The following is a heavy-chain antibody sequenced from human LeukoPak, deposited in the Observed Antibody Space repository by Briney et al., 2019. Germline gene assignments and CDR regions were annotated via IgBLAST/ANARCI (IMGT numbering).Heavy chain of an antibody. CDR3: ARERGGPWDILTGTFDY. D-gene: IGHD3-9*01. J-gene: IGHJ4*02. CDR1: GYSISCGYY. V-gene: IGHV4-38-2*02. Sequence: KSSETLFLTCTVSGYSISCGYYWSWIRQPPGKGLVWHGILYHSVSTYYNPSLKSRVTISVDTSKNQFSLKLSSVTAADTAVYYCARERGGPWDILTGTFDYWGQGTLVTVSS. CDR2: LYHSVST.